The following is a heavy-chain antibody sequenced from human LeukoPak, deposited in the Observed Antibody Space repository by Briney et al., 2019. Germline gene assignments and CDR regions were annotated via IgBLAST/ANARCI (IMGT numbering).Heavy chain of an antibody. Sequence: GGSLRLSCAASGCNVYNKWMSWVRLAPGRGLEYVANINQDESQKYYVDSVKGRFTISKDNAKNSLNLQMNSLRAEDTGVYYCARANYDIRGQGTLVTVSS. V-gene: IGHV3-7*01. J-gene: IGHJ4*02. D-gene: IGHD3-9*01. CDR1: GCNVYNKW. CDR2: INQDESQK. CDR3: ARANYDI.